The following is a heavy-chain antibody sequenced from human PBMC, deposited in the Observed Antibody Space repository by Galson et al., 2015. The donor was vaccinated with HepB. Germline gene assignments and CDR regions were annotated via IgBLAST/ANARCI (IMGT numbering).Heavy chain of an antibody. CDR3: ARGRYCSSTSCYPDDAFDI. CDR2: ISYDGSNK. Sequence: SLRLSCAASGFTFSSYAMHWVRQAPGKGLEWVAVISYDGSNKYYADSVKGRFTISRDNSKNTLYLQMNSLRAEDTAVYYCARGRYCSSTSCYPDDAFDIWGQGTMVTVSS. V-gene: IGHV3-30-3*01. J-gene: IGHJ3*02. D-gene: IGHD2-2*01. CDR1: GFTFSSYA.